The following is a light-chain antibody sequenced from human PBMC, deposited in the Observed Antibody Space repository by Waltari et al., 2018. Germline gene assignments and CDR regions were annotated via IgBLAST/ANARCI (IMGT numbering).Light chain of an antibody. J-gene: IGKJ1*01. Sequence: VMTQSPATLSESPGKMVTLTCRASQSVSNNVAWYQQRPGQAPRPLIYGVSTRATDVPAKFSGSRSGTEVTLTINTLQSEDAATYYCQQYNVWPRTFGQGTKVEI. V-gene: IGKV3-15*01. CDR2: GVS. CDR1: QSVSNN. CDR3: QQYNVWPRT.